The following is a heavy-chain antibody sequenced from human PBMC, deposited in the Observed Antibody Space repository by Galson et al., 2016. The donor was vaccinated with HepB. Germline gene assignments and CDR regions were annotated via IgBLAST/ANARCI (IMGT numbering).Heavy chain of an antibody. Sequence: SETLSLTCAVYGVSFNGYYWSWIRQPPGKGLEWIGEIRHDGSTNYNPSLQSRVTFSVDTSNNQFSLRLRSVTAADTAVYYCARVRGSGWRGGFDLWGQGTLVTVSP. J-gene: IGHJ5*02. CDR2: IRHDGST. CDR1: GVSFNGYY. D-gene: IGHD6-25*01. CDR3: ARVRGSGWRGGFDL. V-gene: IGHV4-34*01.